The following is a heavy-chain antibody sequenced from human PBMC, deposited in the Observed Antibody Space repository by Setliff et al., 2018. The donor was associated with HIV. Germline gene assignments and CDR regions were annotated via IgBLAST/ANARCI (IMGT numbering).Heavy chain of an antibody. CDR2: ISVYNGNT. V-gene: IGHV1-18*01. CDR3: ARDRVIGSGWSQ. Sequence: ASVKVSCKASDYTFTSYGITWVRQAPGQGLEWMGWISVYNGNTNYAQKVQGRVTITADESTSTAYMELSSLRSEDTAVYYCARDRVIGSGWSQWGQGTLVTVSS. D-gene: IGHD6-19*01. J-gene: IGHJ4*02. CDR1: DYTFTSYG.